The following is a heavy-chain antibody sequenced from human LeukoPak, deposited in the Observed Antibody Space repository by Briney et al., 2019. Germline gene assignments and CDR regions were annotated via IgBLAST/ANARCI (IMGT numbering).Heavy chain of an antibody. D-gene: IGHD6-19*01. CDR2: INPNSGGT. J-gene: IGHJ3*02. CDR1: GYTFTGYY. CDR3: ARPYSSGWYGRDDAFDI. V-gene: IGHV1-2*02. Sequence: VASVKVSCKAPGYTFTGYYMHWVRQPPGQGLEWMGWINPNSGGTNYAQKFQGRVTMTRDTSISTAYMELSRLRSDDTAVYYCARPYSSGWYGRDDAFDIWGQGTMVTVSS.